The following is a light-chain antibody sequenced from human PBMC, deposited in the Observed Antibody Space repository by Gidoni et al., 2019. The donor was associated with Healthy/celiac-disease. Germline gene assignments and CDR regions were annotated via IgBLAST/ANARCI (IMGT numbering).Light chain of an antibody. J-gene: IGKJ1*01. CDR2: GAS. Sequence: EIVVLHSPATLFVSPGERATPPCRASQRVSSNLAWYQQKPGQAPRLLIYGASTRATGIPARFSGSGSGTEFTLTISSLQSEDFAVYYCQQYNNGPLLTWTFGQGTKVEIK. CDR3: QQYNNGPLLTWT. V-gene: IGKV3-15*01. CDR1: QRVSSN.